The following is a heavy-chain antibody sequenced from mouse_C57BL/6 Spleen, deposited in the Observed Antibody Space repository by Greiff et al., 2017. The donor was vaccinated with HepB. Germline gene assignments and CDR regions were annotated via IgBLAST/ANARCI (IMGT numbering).Heavy chain of an antibody. CDR3: ARGDGYYGVDYYAMDD. Sequence: EVQLQQSGPELVKPGASVKIPCKASGYTFTDYNMDWVKQSHGKSLEWIGDINPNNGGTIYNQKFKGKATLTVDKSSSTAYMELRSLTSEDTAVYYCARGDGYYGVDYYAMDDWGQGTSVTVSS. D-gene: IGHD2-3*01. CDR2: INPNNGGT. V-gene: IGHV1-18*01. J-gene: IGHJ4*01. CDR1: GYTFTDYN.